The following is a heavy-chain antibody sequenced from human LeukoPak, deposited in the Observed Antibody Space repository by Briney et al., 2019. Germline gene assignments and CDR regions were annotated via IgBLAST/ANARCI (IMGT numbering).Heavy chain of an antibody. CDR1: GFTFSSYA. D-gene: IGHD6-19*01. CDR3: AKAGGWTNYFDY. V-gene: IGHV3-23*01. CDR2: ISAGGGST. Sequence: GGSLRLSCAASGFTFSSYAMAWVRQAPGKGLEWVSAISAGGGSTYYADSVKGRFTISRDNSKNTLYLQLNSLRAEDTAVYYCAKAGGWTNYFDYWGQGTMVTVSS. J-gene: IGHJ4*02.